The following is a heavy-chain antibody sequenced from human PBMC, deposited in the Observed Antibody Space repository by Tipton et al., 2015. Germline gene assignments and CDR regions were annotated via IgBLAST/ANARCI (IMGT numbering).Heavy chain of an antibody. CDR3: AKILLSPQFDY. J-gene: IGHJ4*02. V-gene: IGHV3-21*04. CDR1: GFTFSIYW. CDR2: ISGTGNNI. Sequence: GSLRLSCAASGFTFSIYWMHWVRQAPGKGLEWVSSISGTGNNIYYADSVKGRFTISRDNAKNSLFLQMNSLRAEDTAIYYCAKILLSPQFDYWGQGTLVTVSS. D-gene: IGHD3-9*01.